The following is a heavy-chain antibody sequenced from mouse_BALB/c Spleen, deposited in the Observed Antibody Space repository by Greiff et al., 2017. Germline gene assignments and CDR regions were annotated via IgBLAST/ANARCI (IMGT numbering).Heavy chain of an antibody. J-gene: IGHJ4*01. V-gene: IGHV1-7*01. CDR3: ASYGNYGVLYAMDY. D-gene: IGHD2-1*01. CDR1: GYTFTSYW. CDR2: INPSTGYT. Sequence: QVQLKESGAELAKPGASVKMSCKASGYTFTSYWMHWVNQRPGQGLEWIGYINPSTGYTEYNQKFKDKATLTADKSSSTAYMQLSSLTSEDSAVYYCASYGNYGVLYAMDYWGQGTSVTVSS.